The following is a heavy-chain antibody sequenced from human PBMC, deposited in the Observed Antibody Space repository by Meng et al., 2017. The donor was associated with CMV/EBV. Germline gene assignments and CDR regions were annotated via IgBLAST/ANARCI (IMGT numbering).Heavy chain of an antibody. V-gene: IGHV3-30*04. J-gene: IGHJ6*02. CDR1: GLTFSSYA. CDR3: ARDLGRFLEWSGALGGMDV. Sequence: GGSLRLSCAASGLTFSSYAMHWVRQAPGKGLEWVAVISYDGSNKYYADSVKGRFTISRDNSKNTLYLQMNSLRAEDTAVYYCARDLGRFLEWSGALGGMDVWGQGTTVTVSS. CDR2: ISYDGSNK. D-gene: IGHD3-3*01.